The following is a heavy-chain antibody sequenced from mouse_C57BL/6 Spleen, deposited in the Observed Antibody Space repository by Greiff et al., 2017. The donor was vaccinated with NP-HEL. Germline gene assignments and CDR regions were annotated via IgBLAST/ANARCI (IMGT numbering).Heavy chain of an antibody. D-gene: IGHD1-1*01. Sequence: QVQLQQSGAELVRPGTSVKVSCKASGYAFTNYLIEWVKQRPGQGLEWIGVINPGSGGTNYNEKFKGKATLTADKSSSTAYMQLSSLTSEDSAVYVCARDGSKDYWGQGTSVTVSS. CDR2: INPGSGGT. CDR1: GYAFTNYL. J-gene: IGHJ4*01. CDR3: ARDGSKDY. V-gene: IGHV1-54*01.